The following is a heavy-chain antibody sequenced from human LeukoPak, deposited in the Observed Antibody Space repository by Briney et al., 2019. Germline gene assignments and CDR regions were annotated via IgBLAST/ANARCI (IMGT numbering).Heavy chain of an antibody. Sequence: ASVKVSCKASGYTFTSYGISWVRQAPGQGLEWMGWVSAYNGNTNYAQKLQGRVTMTTDTSTSTAYMELRSLRSDDTAVYYCARYIVLMVYAENYYMDVWGKGTTVTVS. V-gene: IGHV1-18*01. CDR2: VSAYNGNT. D-gene: IGHD2-8*01. CDR1: GYTFTSYG. J-gene: IGHJ6*03. CDR3: ARYIVLMVYAENYYMDV.